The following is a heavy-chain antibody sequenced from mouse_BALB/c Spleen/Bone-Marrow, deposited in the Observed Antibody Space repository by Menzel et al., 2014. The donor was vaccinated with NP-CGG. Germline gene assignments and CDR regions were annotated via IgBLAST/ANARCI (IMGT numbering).Heavy chain of an antibody. Sequence: QVQLKQSGAELARPGASVKLSCKASGYTFTDYYINWVKQRTGQGLEWIGEIYPGSGNTYYNETFKGKATLTADKSSSTAYMQLSSLTSEDSAVYFCARRGYFDYWGQGTTLTVSS. CDR3: ARRGYFDY. CDR1: GYTFTDYY. CDR2: IYPGSGNT. J-gene: IGHJ2*01. V-gene: IGHV1-77*01.